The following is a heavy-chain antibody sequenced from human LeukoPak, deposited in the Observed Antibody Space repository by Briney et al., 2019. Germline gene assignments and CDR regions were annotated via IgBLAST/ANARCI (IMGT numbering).Heavy chain of an antibody. CDR3: AIDGMETIFGVVIPYYYYYMDV. CDR1: GFTFSSYA. D-gene: IGHD3-3*01. V-gene: IGHV3-30*04. Sequence: GGSLRLSCAASGFTFSSYATQWVRQAPGKGLEGVAVISYDGSNKYYADSVKGRFTISRDNSKNTLYLQMNSLRAEDTAVYYCAIDGMETIFGVVIPYYYYYMDVWGKGTTVTVSS. J-gene: IGHJ6*03. CDR2: ISYDGSNK.